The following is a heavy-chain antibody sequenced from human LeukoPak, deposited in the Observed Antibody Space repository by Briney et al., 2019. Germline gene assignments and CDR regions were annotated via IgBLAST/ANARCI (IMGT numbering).Heavy chain of an antibody. CDR2: IYHSGSI. J-gene: IGHJ6*04. CDR1: GGSISSRNW. CDR3: ARAGYSGSDFSV. V-gene: IGHV4-4*02. D-gene: IGHD5-12*01. Sequence: KPSETLSLTCAVSGGSISSRNWWNWVRQPPGKGLEWIGEIYHSGSINYNPSLKSRVTISVDTSKNQFSLKLSSVTATDTAVYYCARAGYSGSDFSVWGKGSTVTVSS.